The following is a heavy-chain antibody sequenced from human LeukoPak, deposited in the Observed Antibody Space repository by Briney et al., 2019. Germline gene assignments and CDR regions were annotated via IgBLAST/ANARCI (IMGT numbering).Heavy chain of an antibody. D-gene: IGHD1-26*01. CDR2: IIPILGIA. CDR3: ARVGRGWVGAFDI. CDR1: GYTFTGYY. Sequence: SVKVSCKASGYTFTGYYMHWVRQAPGQGLEWMGRIIPILGIANYAQKFQGRVTITADKSTSTAYMELSSLRSEDTAVYYCARVGRGWVGAFDIWGQGTMVTVSS. V-gene: IGHV1-69*04. J-gene: IGHJ3*02.